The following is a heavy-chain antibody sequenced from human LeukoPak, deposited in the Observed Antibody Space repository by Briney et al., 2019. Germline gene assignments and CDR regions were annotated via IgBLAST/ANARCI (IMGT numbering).Heavy chain of an antibody. CDR1: GFTFSDYY. V-gene: IGHV3-11*06. Sequence: GGSLRLSCAASGFTFSDYYMSWIRQAPGKGLEWVSSISTSSSYIYYADSVKGRFTISRDNAKNSLYLQMNSLRAEDTAVYYCASEADYYDSSGYYPLIDYWGQGTLVTVSS. CDR3: ASEADYYDSSGYYPLIDY. CDR2: ISTSSSYI. D-gene: IGHD3-22*01. J-gene: IGHJ4*02.